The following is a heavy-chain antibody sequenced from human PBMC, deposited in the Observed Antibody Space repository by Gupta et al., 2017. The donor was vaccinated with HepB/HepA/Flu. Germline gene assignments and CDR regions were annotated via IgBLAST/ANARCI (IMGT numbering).Heavy chain of an antibody. Sequence: EVQLLESGGGLVQTGGSLRLSCAASGITFKHYGMSWFRQAPGPGLGWVSSISDDGRSTYYADSVKGRFTISRDNSKYTLYLQMNSLRGEDTALYYCAKDREGGRDDYWGQGTLVTVSS. V-gene: IGHV3-23*01. J-gene: IGHJ4*02. CDR2: ISDDGRST. CDR1: GITFKHYG. CDR3: AKDREGGRDDY.